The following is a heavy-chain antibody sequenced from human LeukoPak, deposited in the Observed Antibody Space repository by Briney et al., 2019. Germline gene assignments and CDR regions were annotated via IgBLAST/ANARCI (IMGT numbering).Heavy chain of an antibody. CDR1: GGSISSSNW. CDR3: ARHTGGRPQYYGSGRFYRLEYFDY. V-gene: IGHV4-4*02. J-gene: IGHJ4*02. CDR2: IYHSGST. Sequence: SETLSLTCVVSGGSISSSNWWSWVRQPPEKGLEWIGEIYHSGSTNYNPSLKSRVTISVDTSKNQFSLKLSSVTAADTAVYYCARHTGGRPQYYGSGRFYRLEYFDYWGQGTLVTVSS. D-gene: IGHD3-10*01.